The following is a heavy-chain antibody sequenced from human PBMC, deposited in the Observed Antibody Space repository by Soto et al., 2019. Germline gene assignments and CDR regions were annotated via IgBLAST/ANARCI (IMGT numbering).Heavy chain of an antibody. CDR3: SKWSGFGDA. J-gene: IGHJ5*02. Sequence: PGGSLRLSCAASGFTFSSYSMTWVRQAPGKGLEWVSGISDSGGNTWYADSVKGRFTISRDNSKNTLFLQMNSLRAEDTAVYFCSKWSGFGDAWGQGTLGTV. V-gene: IGHV3-23*01. D-gene: IGHD3-10*01. CDR1: GFTFSSYS. CDR2: ISDSGGNT.